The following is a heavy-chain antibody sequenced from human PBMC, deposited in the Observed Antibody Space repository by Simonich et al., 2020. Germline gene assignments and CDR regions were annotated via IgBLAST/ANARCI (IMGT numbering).Heavy chain of an antibody. CDR3: RFFVVVPAAKADAFDI. CDR1: GYTFTSYV. D-gene: IGHD2-2*01. V-gene: IGHV1-8*01. J-gene: IGHJ3*02. CDR2: MNPNSGNT. Sequence: QVQLVQSGAEVKKPGASVKVSCKASGYTFTSYVINWVRQAHGKGREWVGWMNPNSGNTGYAQKFQGRVTMTRNTSISTAYMELSSLRSEDTAVYYCRFFVVVPAAKADAFDIWGQGTMVTVSS.